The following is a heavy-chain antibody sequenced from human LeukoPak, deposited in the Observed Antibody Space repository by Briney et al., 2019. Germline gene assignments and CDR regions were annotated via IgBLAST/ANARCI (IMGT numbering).Heavy chain of an antibody. V-gene: IGHV1-69*13. Sequence: SVKVSCKASGGTFSSYAISWVRQAPGQGLEWMGGIIPIFGTANYARKFQGRVTITADESTSTAYMELSSLRSEDTAVYYCASTSGYDYRLAFYYFDYWGQGTLVTVSS. CDR2: IIPIFGTA. CDR3: ASTSGYDYRLAFYYFDY. J-gene: IGHJ4*02. CDR1: GGTFSSYA. D-gene: IGHD5-12*01.